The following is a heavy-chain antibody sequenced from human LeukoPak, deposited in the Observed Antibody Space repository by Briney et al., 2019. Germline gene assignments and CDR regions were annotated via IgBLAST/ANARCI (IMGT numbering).Heavy chain of an antibody. CDR1: GYTFTSYG. CDR3: ARPLGDYEAFDI. J-gene: IGHJ3*02. D-gene: IGHD4-17*01. CDR2: ISAYNGNT. Sequence: ASVKVSCKASGYTFTSYGISWVRQAPGQGLEWMGWISAYNGNTNYAQKPHGRVTMTTDTSTSTDYMELRSLRSDDTAVYYCARPLGDYEAFDIWGQGTMVTVSS. V-gene: IGHV1-18*01.